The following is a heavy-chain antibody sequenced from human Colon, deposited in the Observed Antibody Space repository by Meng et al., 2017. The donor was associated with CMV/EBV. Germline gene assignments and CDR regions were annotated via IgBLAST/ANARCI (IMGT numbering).Heavy chain of an antibody. V-gene: IGHV1-2*02. Sequence: CQASGYTFTDFYMHWVRQAPGQGLEWMGWINPRSDGTNYAQKFQGRVTLTRDTSINTVYMELNDLRSDDTAVYFCTRDGRKYSNYVHYWGQGTLVTVSS. CDR1: GYTFTDFY. D-gene: IGHD2/OR15-2a*01. CDR2: INPRSDGT. J-gene: IGHJ4*02. CDR3: TRDGRKYSNYVHY.